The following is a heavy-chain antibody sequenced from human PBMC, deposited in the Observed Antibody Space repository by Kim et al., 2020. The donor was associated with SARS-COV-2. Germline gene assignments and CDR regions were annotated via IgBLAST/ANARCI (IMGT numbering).Heavy chain of an antibody. V-gene: IGHV3-33*01. Sequence: GGSLRLSCAASGFTFSSYGMHWVRQAPGKGLEWVAVIWYDGSNKYYADSVKGRFTISRDNSKNTLYLQMNSLRAEDTAVYYCARGVGGVTGTTLDYWGQGTLVTVSS. CDR1: GFTFSSYG. CDR3: ARGVGGVTGTTLDY. J-gene: IGHJ4*02. CDR2: IWYDGSNK. D-gene: IGHD1-7*01.